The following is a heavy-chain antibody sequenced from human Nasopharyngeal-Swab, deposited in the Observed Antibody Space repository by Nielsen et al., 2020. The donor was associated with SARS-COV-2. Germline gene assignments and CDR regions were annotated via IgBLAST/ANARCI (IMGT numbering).Heavy chain of an antibody. J-gene: IGHJ4*02. CDR2: TYYRSKWYN. Sequence: WIRQSPSRGLEWLGRTYYRSKWYNDYAASVKSRITINPDTSKNQFSLQLNSVTPEDTAVYYCAKGVVVVAGYYFDYWGQGTLVTVSS. V-gene: IGHV6-1*01. CDR3: AKGVVVVAGYYFDY. D-gene: IGHD2-15*01.